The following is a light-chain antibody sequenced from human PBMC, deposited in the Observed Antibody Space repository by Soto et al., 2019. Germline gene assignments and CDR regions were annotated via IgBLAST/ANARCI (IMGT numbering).Light chain of an antibody. J-gene: IGLJ1*01. CDR1: SSDVGYYNL. CDR3: CSYAGDSYV. Sequence: QSALTQPASVSGSPGQSITISCTGTSSDVGYYNLVSWYQQHPGKAPKLMIYDVSKRPSGVSNRFSGSKSGNTASLTISGLQADDEADYYCCSYAGDSYVFGTGTKVTVL. V-gene: IGLV2-23*02. CDR2: DVS.